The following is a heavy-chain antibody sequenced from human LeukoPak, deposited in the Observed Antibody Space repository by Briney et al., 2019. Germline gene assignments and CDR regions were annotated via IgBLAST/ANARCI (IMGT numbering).Heavy chain of an antibody. V-gene: IGHV1-69*06. Sequence: SVKVSCKASGGTFSSYAISWVRQAPGQGLEWMGGIIPIFGTVNYAQKFQGRVTFTADTSTSTAYMELYSLRSEDTAVYYCERVRAATDADHFYYLMDVWGKGTTVTVSS. CDR1: GGTFSSYA. D-gene: IGHD6-13*01. J-gene: IGHJ6*03. CDR3: ERVRAATDADHFYYLMDV. CDR2: IIPIFGTV.